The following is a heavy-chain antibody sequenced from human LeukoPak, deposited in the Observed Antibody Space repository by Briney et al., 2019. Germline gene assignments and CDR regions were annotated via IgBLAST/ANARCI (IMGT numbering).Heavy chain of an antibody. J-gene: IGHJ4*02. CDR3: TRDGKDCSSTSCSADY. CDR2: ISVSSSYI. V-gene: IGHV3-21*01. CDR1: GFTFSTYT. Sequence: PGGSLRLSCAASGFTFSTYTMNWVRQAPGKGLEWVSSISVSSSYIYYAGSVKGRFTISRDNAKNSLYLQMNSLRVEDTAVYFCTRDGKDCSSTSCSADYWGQGTLVTVSS. D-gene: IGHD2-2*01.